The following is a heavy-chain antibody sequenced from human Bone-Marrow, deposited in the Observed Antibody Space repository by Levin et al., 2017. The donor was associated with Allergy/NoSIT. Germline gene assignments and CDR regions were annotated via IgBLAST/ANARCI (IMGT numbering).Heavy chain of an antibody. CDR3: ARGFGDYEYFDL. J-gene: IGHJ2*01. CDR1: GGTFSSYS. V-gene: IGHV1-69*13. Sequence: SVKVSCKASGGTFSSYSLGWVRQAPGQGLESMGGIIPIFGTTNYAQKFQGRVTMTADESTSTAYMELSSLRSDDTAVYYCARGFGDYEYFDLWGGGTLVTVSS. D-gene: IGHD4-17*01. CDR2: IIPIFGTT.